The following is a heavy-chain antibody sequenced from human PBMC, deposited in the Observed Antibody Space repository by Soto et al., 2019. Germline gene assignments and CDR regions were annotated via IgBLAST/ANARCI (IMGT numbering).Heavy chain of an antibody. D-gene: IGHD5-12*01. J-gene: IGHJ4*02. CDR1: GYTLTSYG. CDR3: ARRLVNSGVTVPFDY. Sequence: ASVKVSCKASGYTLTSYGISWVRQAPGQGLEWMGWISAYNGNTNYAQKLQGRVTMTTDTSTSTAYMELRSLRSDDTAVYYCARRLVNSGVTVPFDYWGQGTQVTVSS. CDR2: ISAYNGNT. V-gene: IGHV1-18*01.